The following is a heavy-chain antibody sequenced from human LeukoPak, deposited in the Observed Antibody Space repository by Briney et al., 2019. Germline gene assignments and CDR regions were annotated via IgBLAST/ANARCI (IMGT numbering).Heavy chain of an antibody. CDR2: IIPIFGTA. J-gene: IGHJ4*02. CDR1: GGTFSNYG. CDR3: ARGAPEYCTNGVCPSDY. V-gene: IGHV1-69*13. D-gene: IGHD2-8*01. Sequence: SVKVSCKASGGTFSNYGFSWVRQAPGQGLEWMGGIIPIFGTANSAQKFQGRVTITADESTSTAYMELSSLRSEDTAVYFRARGAPEYCTNGVCPSDYWGQGALVTVSS.